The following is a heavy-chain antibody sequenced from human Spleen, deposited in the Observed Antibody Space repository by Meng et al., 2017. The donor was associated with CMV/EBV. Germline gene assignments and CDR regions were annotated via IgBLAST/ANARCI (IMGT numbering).Heavy chain of an antibody. CDR1: GFTFNTYH. J-gene: IGHJ3*02. Sequence: AASGFTFNTYHLHWVRQAPGKGLEWVALIWYDGSSQYYADSVKGRFTISRDNSKNTLNLQMNRLRADDTAVYYCAAEYSSAWSDFDIWGQGTMVTVSS. CDR2: IWYDGSSQ. V-gene: IGHV3-33*01. D-gene: IGHD6-19*01. CDR3: AAEYSSAWSDFDI.